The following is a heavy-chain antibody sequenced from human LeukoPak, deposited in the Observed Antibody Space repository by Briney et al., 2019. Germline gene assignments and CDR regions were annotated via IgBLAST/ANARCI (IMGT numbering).Heavy chain of an antibody. Sequence: GGSLRLSCAASGFTFSSYAMSWVRQAPGKGLEWASAISGSGGSTYYADSAKGRFTISRDNSKNTLYLQMNSLRAEDTAVYYCARLGFGNFDYWGQGTLVTVSS. CDR2: ISGSGGST. J-gene: IGHJ4*02. V-gene: IGHV3-23*01. CDR3: ARLGFGNFDY. CDR1: GFTFSSYA. D-gene: IGHD3-10*01.